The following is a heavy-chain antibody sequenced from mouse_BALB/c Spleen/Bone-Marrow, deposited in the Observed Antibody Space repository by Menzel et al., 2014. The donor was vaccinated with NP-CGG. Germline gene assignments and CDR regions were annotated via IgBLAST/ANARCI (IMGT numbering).Heavy chain of an antibody. V-gene: IGHV14-3*02. CDR3: ATLTTVVDAMDY. D-gene: IGHD1-1*01. Sequence: EVQLQQSGAELVKPGASVKLSCTASGFNTKDTYMHWVKQRPEQGLEWIGRIDPANGNTKYDPKFQGKATITADTSSNTAYLQLSSLTSEDTAVYYCATLTTVVDAMDYWGQGTSATVSS. CDR2: IDPANGNT. J-gene: IGHJ4*01. CDR1: GFNTKDTY.